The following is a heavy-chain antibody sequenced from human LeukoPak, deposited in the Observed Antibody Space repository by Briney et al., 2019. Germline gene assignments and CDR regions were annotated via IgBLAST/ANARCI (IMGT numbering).Heavy chain of an antibody. J-gene: IGHJ4*02. CDR3: ARVIGYSYDFDY. CDR2: ISGSGGST. CDR1: GFTFSSYA. V-gene: IGHV3-23*01. Sequence: PGGSLRLSCAASGFTFSSYAMSWVRQAPGKGLEWVSAISGSGGSTYYADSVKGRFTISRDNSKNTLYLQMNSLRAEDTAVYYCARVIGYSYDFDYWGQGTLVTVSS. D-gene: IGHD5-18*01.